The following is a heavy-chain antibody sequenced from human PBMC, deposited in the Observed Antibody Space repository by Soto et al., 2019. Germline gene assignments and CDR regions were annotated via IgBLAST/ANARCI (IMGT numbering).Heavy chain of an antibody. Sequence: GGSLRLSCAASGFTFSSYWMHWVRQAPGKGLVWVSRINSDGSSTSYADSVKGRFTISRDNAKNTLYLQMNSLRAEDTAVYYCERDGDSSGWYEPSYYWGQGPLVPVSS. D-gene: IGHD6-19*01. V-gene: IGHV3-74*01. J-gene: IGHJ4*02. CDR2: INSDGSST. CDR3: ERDGDSSGWYEPSYY. CDR1: GFTFSSYW.